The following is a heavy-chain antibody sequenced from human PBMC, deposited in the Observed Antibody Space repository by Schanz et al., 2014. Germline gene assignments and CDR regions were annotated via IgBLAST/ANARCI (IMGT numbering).Heavy chain of an antibody. CDR2: IYINSGST. V-gene: IGHV3-53*01. CDR3: AKYVGGRRLLGSAFDN. Sequence: EVQLVESGGGLIQPGGSLRLSCAVSGFSVSTNYMSWVRQAPGKGLEWVSSIYINSGSTNYADSVKGRFIISRDSTKNTVYLEMNNVRIDDTAVYYCAKYVGGRRLLGSAFDNWGQGTMVTVTS. J-gene: IGHJ3*02. CDR1: GFSVSTNY. D-gene: IGHD3-10*02.